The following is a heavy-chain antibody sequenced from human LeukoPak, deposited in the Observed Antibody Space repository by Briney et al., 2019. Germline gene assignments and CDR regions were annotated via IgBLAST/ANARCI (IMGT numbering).Heavy chain of an antibody. CDR2: MNPNSGNT. V-gene: IGHV1-8*01. CDR3: ARDMTATYYYYMDV. D-gene: IGHD3-16*01. Sequence: ASVKVSCKASGYTFTSYDINWVRQDTGQGLEWMGWMNPNSGNTGYAQKFQGRVTMTRNTSISTAYMELSSLRSEDTAVYYCARDMTATYYYYMDVWGKGTTVTVSS. J-gene: IGHJ6*03. CDR1: GYTFTSYD.